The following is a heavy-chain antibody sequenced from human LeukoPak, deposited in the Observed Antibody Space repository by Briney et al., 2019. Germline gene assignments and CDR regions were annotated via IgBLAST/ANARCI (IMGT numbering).Heavy chain of an antibody. V-gene: IGHV4-59*01. CDR3: ASSIAVAGQAFDI. J-gene: IGHJ3*02. Sequence: SETLSLTCTVSGGSISSYYWSWIRQPPGKGLEWIGYNYYSGSANYNPSLKSRVTISVDTPKNQFSLKLTSVTAADTAVYYCASSIAVAGQAFDIWGQGTMVTVSS. CDR2: NYYSGSA. CDR1: GGSISSYY. D-gene: IGHD6-19*01.